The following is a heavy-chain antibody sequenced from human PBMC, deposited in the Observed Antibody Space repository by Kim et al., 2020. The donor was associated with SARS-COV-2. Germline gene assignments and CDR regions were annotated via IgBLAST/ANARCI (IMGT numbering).Heavy chain of an antibody. D-gene: IGHD3-9*01. V-gene: IGHV1-3*01. CDR3: ARDMRYDILTGPLYYFDY. J-gene: IGHJ4*02. CDR1: GYTFTSYA. Sequence: ASVKVSCKASGYTFTSYAMHWVRQAPGQRLEWMGWINAGNGNTKYSQKFQGRVTITRDTSASTAYMELSSLRSEDTAVYYCARDMRYDILTGPLYYFDYWGQGTLVTVSS. CDR2: INAGNGNT.